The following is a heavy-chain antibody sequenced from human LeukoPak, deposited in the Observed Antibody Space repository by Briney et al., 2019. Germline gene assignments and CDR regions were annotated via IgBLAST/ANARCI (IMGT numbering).Heavy chain of an antibody. CDR1: GGSISSYY. J-gene: IGHJ4*02. CDR3: ARGIWYGSGSSFDS. Sequence: SETLSLTCTVSGGSISSYYWSWIRQPAGKGLEWIGRIYTSGSTNYNPSLKSRVTISVDTSKNQFSLMLNSVTAADTAVYYCARGIWYGSGSSFDSWGQGTLVTVSS. V-gene: IGHV4-4*07. D-gene: IGHD3-10*01. CDR2: IYTSGST.